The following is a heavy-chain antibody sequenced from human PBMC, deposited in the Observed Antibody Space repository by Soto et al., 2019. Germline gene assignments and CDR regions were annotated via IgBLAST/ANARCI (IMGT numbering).Heavy chain of an antibody. CDR2: VSGSGASK. CDR1: GFTFSSYT. Sequence: GGSLRLSCAASGFTFSSYTMNWVRQSPGKGLEWVSGVSGSGASKYSADSVKGRFTISRDSSNNTLFLQMNSLRAEDTAVYYCAITRLYDSIHYHRDGFDIWGQGKMVTVSS. V-gene: IGHV3-23*01. CDR3: AITRLYDSIHYHRDGFDI. D-gene: IGHD3-22*01. J-gene: IGHJ3*02.